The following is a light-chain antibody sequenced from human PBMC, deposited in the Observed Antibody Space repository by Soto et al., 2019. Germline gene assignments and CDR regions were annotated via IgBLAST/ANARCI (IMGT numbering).Light chain of an antibody. CDR2: GAS. V-gene: IGKV3-20*01. J-gene: IGKJ2*01. CDR3: QQYGTSMYT. CDR1: RSVSSSY. Sequence: EIVLTQSPGTLSLSPGERATLSCRASRSVSSSYLAWYQQKPGQAPRLLIYGASSRATDISDRFSGSGSGTDFTLTISRLEPEDFAVYYCQQYGTSMYTFGQGTKLEIK.